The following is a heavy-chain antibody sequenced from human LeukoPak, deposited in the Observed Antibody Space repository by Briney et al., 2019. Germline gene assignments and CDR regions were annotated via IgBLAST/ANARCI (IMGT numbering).Heavy chain of an antibody. CDR1: GGSISTYY. CDR3: ARDCSGNSCYSN. Sequence: SETLSLTCTVAGGSISTYYWCWIRQPAGKGLGWIGRTYSSGSTDYNPSLKSQVTMSVDTSKNQSSLKLSSVTAADTAVYYCARDCSGNSCYSNWGQGTLVTVSS. CDR2: TYSSGST. J-gene: IGHJ4*02. V-gene: IGHV4-4*07. D-gene: IGHD2-15*01.